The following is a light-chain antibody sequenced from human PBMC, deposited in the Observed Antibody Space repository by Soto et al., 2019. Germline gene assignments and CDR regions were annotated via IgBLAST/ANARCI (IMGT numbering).Light chain of an antibody. CDR2: EVS. CDR3: SSYTSRSTPV. J-gene: IGLJ2*01. CDR1: SSDVGSYNY. Sequence: QSALTQPASVSGSPGQSITISCTGTSSDVGSYNYVSWYQQHPGKAPKLMIYEVSDRPSGISSRFSGSKSGNTASLTISGLQAEDEADYYCSSYTSRSTPVFGGGTKLTVL. V-gene: IGLV2-14*01.